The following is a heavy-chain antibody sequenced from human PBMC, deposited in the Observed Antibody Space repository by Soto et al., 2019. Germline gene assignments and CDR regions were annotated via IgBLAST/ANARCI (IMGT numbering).Heavy chain of an antibody. J-gene: IGHJ4*02. V-gene: IGHV3-30-3*01. CDR1: GFTFSSYA. Sequence: QVQLLESGGGVVQPGRSLRLSCAASGFTFSSYAMHWVRQPPGKGLAWVAVVSNDGRNNFYADSVRGRFTISRDNSKNTLYLEMDSLRVEDTAVFYCARGQHGLDHWGQGSLVLVSP. D-gene: IGHD2-8*01. CDR3: ARGQHGLDH. CDR2: VSNDGRNN.